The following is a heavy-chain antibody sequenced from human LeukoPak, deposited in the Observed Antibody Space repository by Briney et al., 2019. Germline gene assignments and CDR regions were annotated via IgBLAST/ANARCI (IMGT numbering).Heavy chain of an antibody. D-gene: IGHD3-9*01. J-gene: IGHJ4*02. CDR2: ISSSSSYI. CDR3: ARDRDVLRYFDWTFDY. V-gene: IGHV3-21*01. CDR1: GFTFSTYS. Sequence: GGSLRLSCAASGFTFSTYSMNWVRQAPGKGLEWVSSISSSSSYIYYADSVKGRFTISRDNAKNSLYLQMNSLRAEDTAVYYCARDRDVLRYFDWTFDYWGQGTLVTVSS.